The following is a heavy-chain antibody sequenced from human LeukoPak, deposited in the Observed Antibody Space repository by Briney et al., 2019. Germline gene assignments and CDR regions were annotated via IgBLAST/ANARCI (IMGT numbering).Heavy chain of an antibody. CDR1: GGTFSSYA. V-gene: IGHV1-18*01. D-gene: IGHD5-12*01. Sequence: ASVNVSCKASGGTFSSYAISWVRQAPGQGLEWMGWISAYNGNTNYAQKLQGRVTITTDTSTSTAYMELRSLRSDDTAVYYCARDREYGGYAFDYWGQGTLVTVSS. J-gene: IGHJ4*02. CDR2: ISAYNGNT. CDR3: ARDREYGGYAFDY.